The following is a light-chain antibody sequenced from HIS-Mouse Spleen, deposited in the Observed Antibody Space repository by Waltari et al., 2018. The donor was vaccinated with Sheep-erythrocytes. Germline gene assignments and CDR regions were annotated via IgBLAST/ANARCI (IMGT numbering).Light chain of an antibody. CDR1: QGISSW. CDR2: AAS. Sequence: DIQMTQSPSSVSASVGDRVTITCRASQGISSWLAWYQQKPGKAPKLLIYAASSLETGVPSRFSGSGSGTDFTFTISSLQPEDIATYYCQQYDNLPYTFGQGTKLEIK. V-gene: IGKV1-33*01. CDR3: QQYDNLPYT. J-gene: IGKJ2*01.